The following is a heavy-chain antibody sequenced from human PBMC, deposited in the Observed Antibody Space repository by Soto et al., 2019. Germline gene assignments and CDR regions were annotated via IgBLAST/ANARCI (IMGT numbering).Heavy chain of an antibody. CDR3: ARDRSSSWYGRGYHYYGMDV. CDR1: GFTFSDYY. V-gene: IGHV3-11*01. J-gene: IGHJ6*02. D-gene: IGHD6-13*01. Sequence: ESGGGLVKPGGSLRLSCAASGFTFSDYYMSWIRQAPGKGLEWVSYISTSGSTIYNADSVKGRFTISRDNAKNSLYLQMNSLRAEDTAVYYCARDRSSSWYGRGYHYYGMDVWGQXTTVX. CDR2: ISTSGSTI.